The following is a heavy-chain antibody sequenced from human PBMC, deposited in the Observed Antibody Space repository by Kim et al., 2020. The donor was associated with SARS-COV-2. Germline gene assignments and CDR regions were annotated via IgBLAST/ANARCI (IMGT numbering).Heavy chain of an antibody. Sequence: RYYADSVKGRFTISRDNAKNSLYLQMNSLRAEDTAVYYCARADSLFGGAYWGQGTLVTVSS. V-gene: IGHV3-11*04. D-gene: IGHD3-16*01. CDR3: ARADSLFGGAY. J-gene: IGHJ4*02. CDR2: R.